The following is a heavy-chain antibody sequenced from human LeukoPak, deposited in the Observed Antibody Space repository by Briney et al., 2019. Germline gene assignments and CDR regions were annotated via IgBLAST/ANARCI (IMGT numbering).Heavy chain of an antibody. CDR1: GFTFSSYW. Sequence: GGPLRLSCAASGFTFSSYWMSWVRQAPGKGLEWVANIKQDGSEKYYVDSVKGRFTISRNNAKNSLYLQMNSLRAEDTAVYYCARENTIFGVVINYWGQGTLVTVSS. V-gene: IGHV3-7*01. CDR3: ARENTIFGVVINY. D-gene: IGHD3-3*01. CDR2: IKQDGSEK. J-gene: IGHJ4*02.